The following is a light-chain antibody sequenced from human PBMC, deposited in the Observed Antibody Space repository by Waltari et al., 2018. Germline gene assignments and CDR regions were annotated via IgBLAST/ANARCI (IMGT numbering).Light chain of an antibody. J-gene: IGKJ1*01. Sequence: EIVMTQAPLPLSVNTGQPASMSCTSSQSLLHREGRASLYWYLQTPVQSPQLLISEVSTRFSGVTERFSGSGSGTDFTLKISRVEAEDVGVYFCMQNIQLPTFGQGTKVEIE. V-gene: IGKV2D-29*02. CDR2: EVS. CDR1: QSLLHREGRAS. CDR3: MQNIQLPT.